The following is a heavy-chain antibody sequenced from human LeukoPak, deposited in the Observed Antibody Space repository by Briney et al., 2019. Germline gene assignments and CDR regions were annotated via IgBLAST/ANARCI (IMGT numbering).Heavy chain of an antibody. CDR1: GFTFSEYA. CDR2: IIGSGAGT. D-gene: IGHD6-19*01. Sequence: GGSLRLSCAASGFTFSEYAMSWVRKAPGKALECVSSIIGSGAGTYYGDSVRGRFSISRDNSKNTVYLQMNSLRADDTAVYYCAKGEESSGLVSTYFDYWGRGTLVTVSS. CDR3: AKGEESSGLVSTYFDY. J-gene: IGHJ4*02. V-gene: IGHV3-23*01.